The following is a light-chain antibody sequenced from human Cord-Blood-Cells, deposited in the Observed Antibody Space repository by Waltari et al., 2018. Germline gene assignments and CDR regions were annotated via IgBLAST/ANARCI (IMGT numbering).Light chain of an antibody. CDR3: QQYNSYPYT. Sequence: DIQMTQSPSTLSASVGDRVTITCRASQSISSWLAWYQQKPGKAPKLLIYDASSLESGVPSMFSGGGSGTEFTLTISRLQPDDFATYYCQQYNSYPYTFGQGTKLEIK. V-gene: IGKV1-5*01. J-gene: IGKJ2*01. CDR1: QSISSW. CDR2: DAS.